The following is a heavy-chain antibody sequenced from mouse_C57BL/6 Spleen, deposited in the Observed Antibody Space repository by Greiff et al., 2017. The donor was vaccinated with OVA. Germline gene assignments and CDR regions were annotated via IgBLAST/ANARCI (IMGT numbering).Heavy chain of an antibody. CDR3: ARHSAAFDY. Sequence: EVKLMESGPELVKPGASVKMSCKASGYTFTDYNMHWVKQSHGKSLEWIGYINPNNGGTSYNQKFKGKATLTVNKSSSTAYMELRSLTSEDSAVYYCARHSAAFDYWGQGTTLTVSS. V-gene: IGHV1-22*01. J-gene: IGHJ2*01. CDR2: INPNNGGT. D-gene: IGHD3-2*02. CDR1: GYTFTDYN.